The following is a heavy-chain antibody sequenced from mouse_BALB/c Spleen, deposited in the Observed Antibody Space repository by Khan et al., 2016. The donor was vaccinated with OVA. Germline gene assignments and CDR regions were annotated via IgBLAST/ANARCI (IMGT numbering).Heavy chain of an antibody. Sequence: VQLQQSGAELARPGASVKMSCKASGYTFTSYTIHWIKLRPGQGLEWIGYINPSNGYTNYNQKFKDKATLTADKSSTTAYMELSSLTSDDSALYSCVRDVAYQRNDGWFAYWGQGTLVTVSA. CDR2: INPSNGYT. CDR1: GYTFTSYT. D-gene: IGHD2-14*01. CDR3: VRDVAYQRNDGWFAY. J-gene: IGHJ3*01. V-gene: IGHV1-4*01.